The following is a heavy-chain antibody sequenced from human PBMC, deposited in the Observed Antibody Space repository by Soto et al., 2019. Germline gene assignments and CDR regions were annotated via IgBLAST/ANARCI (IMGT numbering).Heavy chain of an antibody. CDR2: IIPIFGPA. V-gene: IGHV1-69*13. J-gene: IGHJ6*02. Sequence: SVKVSCQASGGTFSSYAISWVRQAPGQGLEWMGGIIPIFGPASYVQTFQGRVTITADESTSTAYMGLSSLRSEDTAAYYCARVGTTVTIRVGDYYDGMDVWGQGTTVTVSS. D-gene: IGHD4-4*01. CDR1: GGTFSSYA. CDR3: ARVGTTVTIRVGDYYDGMDV.